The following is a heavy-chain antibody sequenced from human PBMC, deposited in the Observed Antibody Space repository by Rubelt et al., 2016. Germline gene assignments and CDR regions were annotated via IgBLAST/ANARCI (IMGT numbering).Heavy chain of an antibody. J-gene: IGHJ4*02. CDR2: ISAYNGNT. V-gene: IGHV1-18*01. D-gene: IGHD2-21*01. CDR3: AREVMAISDY. CDR1: GYTFTSYG. Sequence: QVQLVQSGAEVKKPGASVKVSCKASGYTFTSYGISWVRQAPGQGLEWMGWISAYNGNTNYAPKPQGRVTMTMGKSTSTAYRELRSRRSDETAVYYCAREVMAISDYWGQGTLVTVSS.